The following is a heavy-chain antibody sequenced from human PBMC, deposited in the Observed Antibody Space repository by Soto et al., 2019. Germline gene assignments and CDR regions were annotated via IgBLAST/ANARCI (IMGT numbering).Heavy chain of an antibody. CDR1: GFTFSSYG. CDR3: AKYGDDFWSGYRTNYSGYEDTNSYNWFDP. Sequence: QVQLVESGGGVVQPGRSLRLSCAASGFTFSSYGMHWVRQAPGKGLEWVAVISYDGSNKYYADSVKGRFTISRDNSKNTLYLQMNSLRAEDTAVYYCAKYGDDFWSGYRTNYSGYEDTNSYNWFDPWGQGTLVTVSS. J-gene: IGHJ5*02. CDR2: ISYDGSNK. D-gene: IGHD3-3*01. V-gene: IGHV3-30*18.